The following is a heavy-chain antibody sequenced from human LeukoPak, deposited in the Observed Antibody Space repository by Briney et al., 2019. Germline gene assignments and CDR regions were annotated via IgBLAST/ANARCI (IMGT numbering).Heavy chain of an antibody. CDR2: FYYSGST. Sequence: SETLSLTCTVPGASMSNYYWSWIRQPPGKGLEWIGHFYYSGSTNYNPSLRSRVTISVDSSKNQFSLKLSSVTAADTAVYYCARQEGSSWYFHYMDVWGRGTTVTVSS. D-gene: IGHD6-13*01. V-gene: IGHV4-59*08. CDR1: GASMSNYY. J-gene: IGHJ6*03. CDR3: ARQEGSSWYFHYMDV.